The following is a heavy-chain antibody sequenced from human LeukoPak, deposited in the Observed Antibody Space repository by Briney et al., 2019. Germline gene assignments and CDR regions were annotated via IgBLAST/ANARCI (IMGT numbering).Heavy chain of an antibody. D-gene: IGHD1-26*01. CDR3: AREVIGGELLTLDY. CDR2: INPNSGGT. CDR1: GYTFTVYY. Sequence: ASVTVSCKASGYTFTVYYMHWVRQAPGQGLEWMGWINPNSGGTNYAQQFQGRVTMTRDTSTSTVYMELSSLRSEDTAVYYCAREVIGGELLTLDYWGQGTLVTVSS. J-gene: IGHJ4*02. V-gene: IGHV1-2*02.